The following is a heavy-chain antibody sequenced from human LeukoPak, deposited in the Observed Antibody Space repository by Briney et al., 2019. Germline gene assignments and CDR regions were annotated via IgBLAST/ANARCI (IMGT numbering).Heavy chain of an antibody. J-gene: IGHJ6*02. Sequence: GASVKVSCKASGYTFTSYAMNWVRQAPGQGLEWMGWINTNTGNPTYAQGFTGRFVFSLDTSVSTAYLQISSLKAEDTAVYYCAREEESGWYPWDYYYYHGMDVWGQGTTVTVSS. D-gene: IGHD6-19*01. CDR3: AREEESGWYPWDYYYYHGMDV. CDR2: INTNTGNP. CDR1: GYTFTSYA. V-gene: IGHV7-4-1*02.